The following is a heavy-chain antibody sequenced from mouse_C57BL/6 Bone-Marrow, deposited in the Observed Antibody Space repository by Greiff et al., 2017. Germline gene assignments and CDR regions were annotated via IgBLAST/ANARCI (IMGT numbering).Heavy chain of an antibody. CDR1: GYTFTSYW. J-gene: IGHJ2*01. V-gene: IGHV1-69*01. CDR2: IDPSDSYT. Sequence: QVQLQQPGAELVMPGASVKLSCKASGYTFTSYWMHWVKQRPGQGLEWIGEIDPSDSYTNYNQKFKGKSTLTVDKSSSTAFMQLSSLTSEDSAVDYCAIAGPYYSNPDYWGQGTTLTVSS. D-gene: IGHD2-5*01. CDR3: AIAGPYYSNPDY.